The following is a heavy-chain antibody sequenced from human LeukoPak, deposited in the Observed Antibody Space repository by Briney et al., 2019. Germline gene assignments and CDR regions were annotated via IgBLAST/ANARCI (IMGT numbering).Heavy chain of an antibody. CDR3: AKIPRWEQYAFDI. V-gene: IGHV3-21*01. CDR1: GFTFSSYS. CDR2: ISSSSSYI. J-gene: IGHJ3*02. Sequence: GGSLRLSCAASGFTFSSYSMNWVRQAPGMGLEWVSSISSSSSYIYYADSVKGRFTISRDNAKNSLYLQMNSLRAEDTAVYYCAKIPRWEQYAFDIWGQGTMVTVSS. D-gene: IGHD1-26*01.